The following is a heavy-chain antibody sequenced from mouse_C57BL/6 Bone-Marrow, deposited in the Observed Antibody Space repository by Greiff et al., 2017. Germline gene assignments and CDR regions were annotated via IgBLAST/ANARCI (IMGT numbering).Heavy chain of an antibody. D-gene: IGHD1-1*01. Sequence: QVQLQQSGAELARPGASVKLSCKASGYTFTSYGISWVKQRTGQGLEWIGEIYPRSGNTYYNEKFKGKATLTADKSSSTAYMELRSLTSEDSAVYYCARLDLIYYYGSGYFDVWGTGTTVTVSS. J-gene: IGHJ1*03. CDR1: GYTFTSYG. CDR2: IYPRSGNT. CDR3: ARLDLIYYYGSGYFDV. V-gene: IGHV1-81*01.